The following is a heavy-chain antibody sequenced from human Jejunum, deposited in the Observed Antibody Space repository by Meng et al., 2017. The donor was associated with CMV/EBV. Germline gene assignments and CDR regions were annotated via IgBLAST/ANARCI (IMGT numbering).Heavy chain of an antibody. J-gene: IGHJ4*02. CDR3: AREGAGAFGGSGYPHFDH. CDR2: ITGSGTPI. D-gene: IGHD3-3*01. V-gene: IGHV3-48*03. Sequence: YKRTRGLRAQGKGREWVSYITGSGTPISYADSVKGRFTLSRDDTKNSLYLQMNSLRAEDTAVDYCAREGAGAFGGSGYPHFDHWAQGTRVTVSS. CDR1: YK.